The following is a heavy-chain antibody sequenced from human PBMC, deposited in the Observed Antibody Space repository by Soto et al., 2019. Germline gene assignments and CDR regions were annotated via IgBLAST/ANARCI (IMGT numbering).Heavy chain of an antibody. V-gene: IGHV6-1*01. D-gene: IGHD3-22*01. J-gene: IGHJ4*02. CDR1: GDSVSSNSAA. CDR3: ARAFSSYYYDSSGQQASYRMMYYFDY. CDR2: AYYRSKWYN. Sequence: SQTLSLTCAISGDSVSSNSAAWNWIRQSPSRGLEWLGRAYYRSKWYNDYAISVKSRISIKPDTSKNQISLQLKSVTPEDTAVYYCARAFSSYYYDSSGQQASYRMMYYFDYWGQGTLVTVSS.